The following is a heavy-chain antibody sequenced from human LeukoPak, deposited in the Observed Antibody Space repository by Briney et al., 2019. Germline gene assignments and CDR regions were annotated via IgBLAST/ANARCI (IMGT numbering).Heavy chain of an antibody. J-gene: IGHJ4*02. D-gene: IGHD1-26*01. CDR2: INAGNGNT. Sequence: GGSLRLSCAASGFTFTSYAMHWVRQAPGQRLEWMGWINAGNGNTKYSQKFQGRVTITRDTSASTAYMELSSLRSEDTAVYYCARDQWELRFDYWGQGTLVTVSS. CDR3: ARDQWELRFDY. CDR1: GFTFTSYA. V-gene: IGHV1-3*01.